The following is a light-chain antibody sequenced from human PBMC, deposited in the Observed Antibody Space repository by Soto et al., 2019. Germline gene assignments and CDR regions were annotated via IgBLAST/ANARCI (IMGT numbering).Light chain of an antibody. CDR2: GAS. V-gene: IGKV3-20*01. Sequence: EIVLTQSPGTLSLSPGEGATLSCRASQSVSSNYLAWYQQKPGQAPRLLIYGASSRAAGIPGKFSGSGSGTDFTLTISRLEPEDVSVYFCQHCDSSPTFGLGTKLEIK. J-gene: IGKJ2*01. CDR1: QSVSSNY. CDR3: QHCDSSPT.